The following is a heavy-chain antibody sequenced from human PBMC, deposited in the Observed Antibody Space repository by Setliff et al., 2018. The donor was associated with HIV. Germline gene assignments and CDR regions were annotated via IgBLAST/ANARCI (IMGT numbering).Heavy chain of an antibody. CDR1: GGSISSGYY. V-gene: IGHV4-38-2*02. CDR2: IYHSGST. CDR3: ARVQVSGTYPINY. D-gene: IGHD3-10*01. Sequence: SETLSLTCTASGGSISSGYYWGWIRQPPGKGLEWIGNIYHSGSTYYNPSLKSRVTISVDTSKNQFSLKLSSVTAADTAVYYCARVQVSGTYPINYWGQGTLVTVSS. J-gene: IGHJ4*02.